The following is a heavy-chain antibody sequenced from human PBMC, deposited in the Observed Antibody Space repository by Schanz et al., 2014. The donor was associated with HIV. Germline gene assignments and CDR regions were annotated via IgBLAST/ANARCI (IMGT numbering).Heavy chain of an antibody. CDR3: AKRGPYTGRYEYFQQ. J-gene: IGHJ1*01. D-gene: IGHD1-26*01. Sequence: EVQQVLESGGGLVQPGGFLRLSCAASGFTFSRYAMSWVRQAPGKGLEWVSTVGYGGDNTYYADSVEGRFTISRDNSKNTVYLQMNSLRAEDTALYYCAKRGPYTGRYEYFQQWGRGTLVTVSS. CDR2: VGYGGDNT. V-gene: IGHV3-23*01. CDR1: GFTFSRYA.